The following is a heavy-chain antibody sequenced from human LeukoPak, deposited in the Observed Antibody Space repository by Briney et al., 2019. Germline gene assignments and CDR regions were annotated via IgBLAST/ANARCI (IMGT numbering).Heavy chain of an antibody. CDR3: ARARAGGHFDY. CDR2: IYSGGST. J-gene: IGHJ4*02. CDR1: GFTVSNNY. D-gene: IGHD3-10*01. Sequence: GGSLRLSCAASGFTVSNNYMSWVRQAPGEGLEWVSIIYSGGSTYYADSVKGRFSISRDNSKNTLYLQMNSLRAEDTAVYYCARARAGGHFDYWGQGTLVTVSS. V-gene: IGHV3-66*01.